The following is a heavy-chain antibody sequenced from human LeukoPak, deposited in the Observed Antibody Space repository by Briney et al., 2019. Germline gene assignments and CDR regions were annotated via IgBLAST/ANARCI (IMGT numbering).Heavy chain of an antibody. CDR1: GFTFGDYA. Sequence: GGSLRLSCTASGFTFGDYAMSWFRQAPGKGLEWVGFIRSKAYGGTTEYAASVKGRFTISRDNSKNTLYLQMNSLRAEDTAVYYCARLGLGFDYWGQGTLVTVSS. V-gene: IGHV3-49*03. CDR3: ARLGLGFDY. D-gene: IGHD6-19*01. J-gene: IGHJ4*02. CDR2: IRSKAYGGTT.